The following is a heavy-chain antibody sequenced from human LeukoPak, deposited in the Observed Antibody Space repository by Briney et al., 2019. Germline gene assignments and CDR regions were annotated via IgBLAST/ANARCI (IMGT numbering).Heavy chain of an antibody. CDR3: ARVVGLKDYYDSSGYSHFDY. CDR1: GGSISSYY. Sequence: KTSETLSLTCTVSGGSISSYYWSWIRQPPGKGLEWIGYIYYSGSTNYNPSLKSRVTISVDTSKNQFSLKLSSVTAADTAVYYCARVVGLKDYYDSSGYSHFDYWGQGTLVTVSS. D-gene: IGHD3-22*01. V-gene: IGHV4-59*12. J-gene: IGHJ4*02. CDR2: IYYSGST.